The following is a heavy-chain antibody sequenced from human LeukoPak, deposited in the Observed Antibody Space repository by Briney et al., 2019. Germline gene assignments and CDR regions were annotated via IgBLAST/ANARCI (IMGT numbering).Heavy chain of an antibody. J-gene: IGHJ4*02. CDR2: IYYSGTT. CDR3: ARTIRTMVRGVIINYFDY. CDR1: GGSISSYY. V-gene: IGHV4-59*12. Sequence: SETLSLTCTVSGGSISSYYWSWIRQPPGKGLEWIGHIYYSGTTHYNPSLKSRVTISVDTSKTQFSLKLSSVTAADTAVYYCARTIRTMVRGVIINYFDYWGQGTLVTVSS. D-gene: IGHD3-10*01.